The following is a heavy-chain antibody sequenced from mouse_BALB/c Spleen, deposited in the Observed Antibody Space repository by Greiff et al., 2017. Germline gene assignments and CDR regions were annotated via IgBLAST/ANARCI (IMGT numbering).Heavy chain of an antibody. CDR1: GFTFSSYA. D-gene: IGHD1-1*01. Sequence: EVMLVESGGGLVKPGGSLKLSCAASGFTFSSYAMSWVRQTPEKRLEWVASISSGGSTYYPDSVKGRFTISRDNARNILYLQMSSLRSEDTAMYYCARGLGSFAYWGQGTLVTVSA. CDR3: ARGLGSFAY. V-gene: IGHV5-6-5*01. CDR2: ISSGGST. J-gene: IGHJ3*01.